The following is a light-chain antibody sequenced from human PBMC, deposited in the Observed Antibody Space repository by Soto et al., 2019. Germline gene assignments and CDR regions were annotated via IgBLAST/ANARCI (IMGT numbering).Light chain of an antibody. V-gene: IGKV1-13*02. Sequence: AIQLTQSPSSLSASVGDRVTITCRASQGISSYLAWYQQKPGKAPKLLIPDVSNLESGVPSRFGGSGSGAEFTLTISSLQPDDVATYYCQQYNTYPWTFGQGTKVEIK. J-gene: IGKJ1*01. CDR2: DVS. CDR3: QQYNTYPWT. CDR1: QGISSY.